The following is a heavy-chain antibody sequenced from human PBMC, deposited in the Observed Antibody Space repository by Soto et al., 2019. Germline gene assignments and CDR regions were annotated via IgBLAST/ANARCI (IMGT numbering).Heavy chain of an antibody. D-gene: IGHD5-18*01. CDR3: ARPRGYSYGFDY. V-gene: IGHV1-18*01. CDR2: ISAYNGNT. CDR1: GCTFTSYG. Sequence: QVQLVQSGAEVKKPGASVKVSCKASGCTFTSYGISWVRQAPGQGLEWMGWISAYNGNTNYAQKLQGRVTMTTETPTSTAYMELRSLRSGDSAVYYCARPRGYSYGFDYWGQGTLVTVSS. J-gene: IGHJ4*02.